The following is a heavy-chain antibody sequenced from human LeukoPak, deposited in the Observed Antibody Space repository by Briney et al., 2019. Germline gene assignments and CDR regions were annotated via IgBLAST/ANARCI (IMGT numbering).Heavy chain of an antibody. CDR1: GYTFTSYG. V-gene: IGHV1-18*01. Sequence: ASVKVSCTASGYTFTSYGISWVRQAPGQGREWMGWISAYNGNTNYAQKIQGRVTMTTDTSTSTAYMELRSLRSDDTAVYYCAKGGCSSTSCYLLARLNWFDPWGQGTLVTVSS. J-gene: IGHJ5*02. D-gene: IGHD2-2*01. CDR3: AKGGCSSTSCYLLARLNWFDP. CDR2: ISAYNGNT.